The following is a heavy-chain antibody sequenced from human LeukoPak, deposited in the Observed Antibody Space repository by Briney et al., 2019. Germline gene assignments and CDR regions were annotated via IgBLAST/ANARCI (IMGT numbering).Heavy chain of an antibody. D-gene: IGHD2-2*01. J-gene: IGHJ6*03. CDR2: IIPIFGTA. V-gene: IGHV1-69*05. Sequence: SVKVSCKASGGTFSSYAISWGRQAPGQGLEWMGGIIPIFGTANYAQKFKGRVTITTDESTSTAYMELSSLRSEDTAVYYCARNEYQLLPGGYYYYYMDVWGKGTTVTVSS. CDR1: GGTFSSYA. CDR3: ARNEYQLLPGGYYYYYMDV.